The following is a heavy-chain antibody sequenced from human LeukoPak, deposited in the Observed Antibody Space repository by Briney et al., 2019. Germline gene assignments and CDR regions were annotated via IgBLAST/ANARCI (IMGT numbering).Heavy chain of an antibody. CDR2: ISGSGGST. V-gene: IGHV3-23*01. Sequence: GGSLRLSCAASGFTFSSYAMSWVRQAPGKGLEWVSAISGSGGSTYYADSVKGRFTISRDNSKNTLYLQMNSLRAEDTAVYYCAKDDREAAGTVKLTFDYWGQGTLVTVSS. J-gene: IGHJ4*02. D-gene: IGHD6-13*01. CDR3: AKDDREAAGTVKLTFDY. CDR1: GFTFSSYA.